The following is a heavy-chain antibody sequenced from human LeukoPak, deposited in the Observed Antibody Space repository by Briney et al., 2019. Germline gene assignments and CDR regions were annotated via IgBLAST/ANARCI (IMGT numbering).Heavy chain of an antibody. CDR3: AKGGLRRQLVWARIYYFDY. CDR2: ISGSGGST. J-gene: IGHJ4*02. V-gene: IGHV3-23*01. Sequence: PGGSLRLSCAASGFTFSSYAMSWVRQAPGKGLEWVSAISGSGGSTYYADSVKGRFTISRDNSKNTLYLQMNSLRAEDTAVYYCAKGGLRRQLVWARIYYFDYWGQGTLVTVSS. CDR1: GFTFSSYA. D-gene: IGHD6-13*01.